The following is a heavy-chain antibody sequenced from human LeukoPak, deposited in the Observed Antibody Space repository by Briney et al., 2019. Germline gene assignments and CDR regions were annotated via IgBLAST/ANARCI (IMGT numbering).Heavy chain of an antibody. Sequence: PGGSLRLSCKASGFTFSGYSMNWVRQAPGKGLEWVSAISGSGGSTYYADSVKGRFTISRDNSKNTLYLQMNSLRAEDTAVYYCAKVMWELPDYWGQGTLLTVSS. CDR2: ISGSGGST. J-gene: IGHJ4*02. CDR1: GFTFSGYS. V-gene: IGHV3-23*01. CDR3: AKVMWELPDY. D-gene: IGHD1-26*01.